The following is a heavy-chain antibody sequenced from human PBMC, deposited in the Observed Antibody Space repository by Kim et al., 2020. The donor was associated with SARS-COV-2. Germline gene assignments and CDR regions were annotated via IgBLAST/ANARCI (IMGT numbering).Heavy chain of an antibody. CDR2: VHFSGST. Sequence: GGSLRLSCAASGFRVNDNYMTWVRQAPGKGLEWVALVHFSGSTYYAESLEGRFIVSRDISKNTLSLQINSLRDADTTVYFCVTGGDHDKGGHWGQGTLVTVSS. V-gene: IGHV3-53*01. D-gene: IGHD2-21*01. CDR1: GFRVNDNY. J-gene: IGHJ4*02. CDR3: VTGGDHDKGGH.